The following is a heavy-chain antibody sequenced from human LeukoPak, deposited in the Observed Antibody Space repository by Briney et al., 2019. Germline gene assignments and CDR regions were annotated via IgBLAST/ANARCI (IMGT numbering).Heavy chain of an antibody. V-gene: IGHV1-69*05. CDR3: ARGSSSYYYGRSGYYELDY. J-gene: IGHJ4*02. CDR2: IIPIFGTA. Sequence: SVKVSCKASGGTFSSYAISWVRQAPGQGLEWMGRIIPIFGTANYAQKFQGRVTITTDESTSTAYMELSSLRSEDTSVYYCARGSSSYYYGRSGYYELDYWGQGTLVTVSS. D-gene: IGHD3-22*01. CDR1: GGTFSSYA.